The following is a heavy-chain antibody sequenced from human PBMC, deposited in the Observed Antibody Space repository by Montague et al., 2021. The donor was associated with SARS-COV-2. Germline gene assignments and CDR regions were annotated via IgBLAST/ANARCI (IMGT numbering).Heavy chain of an antibody. Sequence: SETLSLTCTVSGGSISSSSYYWGWIRQPPGKGLEWIGSIYYSGSTYYNPSLKSRVTISVETSKNQFSLKLSSVTAADTAVYYCARYYYDSSGYPEDDAFDIWGQGAMVTVSS. CDR1: GGSISSSSYY. CDR3: ARYYYDSSGYPEDDAFDI. V-gene: IGHV4-39*01. D-gene: IGHD3-22*01. CDR2: IYYSGST. J-gene: IGHJ3*02.